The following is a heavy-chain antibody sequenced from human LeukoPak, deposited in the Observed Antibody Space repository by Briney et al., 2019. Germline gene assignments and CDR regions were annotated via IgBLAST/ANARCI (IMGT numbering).Heavy chain of an antibody. Sequence: PGGSLRLSCAASGFTFSSYEMNWVRQAPGKRLEWVSYISSSGSTIYYADSVKGRFTISRDNAKNSLYLQMNSLRAEDTAVYYCARDYAPSAARRKPLDYWGQGTLVTVSS. CDR2: ISSSGSTI. CDR1: GFTFSSYE. V-gene: IGHV3-48*03. D-gene: IGHD2-15*01. J-gene: IGHJ4*02. CDR3: ARDYAPSAARRKPLDY.